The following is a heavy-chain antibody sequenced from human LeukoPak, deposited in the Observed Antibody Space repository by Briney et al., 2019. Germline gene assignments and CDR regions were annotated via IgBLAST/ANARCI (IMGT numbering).Heavy chain of an antibody. Sequence: GGSQRLSCAASGFTFSSYAMSWVRQAPGKGLEWVSAISGGGGSTYYADSVKGRFTISRDKSKNTLYLQMNSLRAEDTAVYYCAKVATAMGTYYFDYWGQGTLVTVSS. V-gene: IGHV3-23*01. CDR3: AKVATAMGTYYFDY. J-gene: IGHJ4*02. D-gene: IGHD5-18*01. CDR2: ISGGGGST. CDR1: GFTFSSYA.